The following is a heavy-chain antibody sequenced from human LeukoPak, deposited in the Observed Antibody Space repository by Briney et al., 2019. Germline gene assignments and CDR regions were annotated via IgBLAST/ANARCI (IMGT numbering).Heavy chain of an antibody. D-gene: IGHD1-7*01. V-gene: IGHV1-18*01. J-gene: IGHJ6*02. CDR3: ARDRGRGVMNWNYFNYYYYGMDV. Sequence: GASVKVSCKASGYTFTSYGISWVRQAPGQGLEWMGWISAYNGNTNYAQKLQGRVTMTTDTSTSTAYMELRSLRSDDTAVYYCARDRGRGVMNWNYFNYYYYGMDVWGQGTTVTVSS. CDR1: GYTFTSYG. CDR2: ISAYNGNT.